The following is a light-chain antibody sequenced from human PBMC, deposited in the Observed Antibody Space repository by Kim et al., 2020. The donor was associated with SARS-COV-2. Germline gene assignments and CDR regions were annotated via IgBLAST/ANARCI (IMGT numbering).Light chain of an antibody. CDR1: QDISNW. CDR3: QRANTFPLT. Sequence: DIQMTQSPSSVSASVGDRVTITCRASQDISNWLAWYQQKPGKAPNLLIYTASSLQSGVPSRFSGSGSGTDFTLTISSLQPEDVATYYCQRANTFPLTFGGGTKVDIK. V-gene: IGKV1-12*01. CDR2: TAS. J-gene: IGKJ4*01.